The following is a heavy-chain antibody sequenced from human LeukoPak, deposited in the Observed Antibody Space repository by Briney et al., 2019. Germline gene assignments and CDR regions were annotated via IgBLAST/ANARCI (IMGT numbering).Heavy chain of an antibody. Sequence: ASVKVSCKASGYTFTSYYMHWVRQAPGQGLEWMGIINPSGGSTSYAQKFQGRVTMTRDTSTSTVYMELSSLRSEDTAVYYCARTIVALLTTYYMDVWGKGTTVTVSS. CDR3: ARTIVALLTTYYMDV. CDR2: INPSGGST. D-gene: IGHD4/OR15-4a*01. J-gene: IGHJ6*03. V-gene: IGHV1-46*01. CDR1: GYTFTSYY.